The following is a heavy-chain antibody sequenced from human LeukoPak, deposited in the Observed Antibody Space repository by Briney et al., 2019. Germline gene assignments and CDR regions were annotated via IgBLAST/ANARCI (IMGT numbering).Heavy chain of an antibody. CDR1: GFTFSNCA. V-gene: IGHV3-23*01. CDR2: ISGSGSST. CDR3: AKSCNSGNCYYNY. Sequence: GGSLRLSCAASGFTFSNCAMSWVRQAPEKGLEWVSGISGSGSSTYYADSVKGRFTISRDNSENTLSLQMNSLRADDTAIYYCAKSCNSGNCYYNYWGQGTLVTVSS. J-gene: IGHJ4*02. D-gene: IGHD2/OR15-2a*01.